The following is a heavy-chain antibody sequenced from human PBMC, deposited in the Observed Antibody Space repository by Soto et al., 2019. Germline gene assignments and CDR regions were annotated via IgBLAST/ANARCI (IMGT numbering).Heavy chain of an antibody. CDR1: GFTFSSYG. V-gene: IGHV3-30*18. J-gene: IGHJ4*02. Sequence: QVQLVESGGGVVQPGRSLRLYCAASGFTFSSYGMHWVRQAPGKGLEWVAVISYDGSNKYYADSVKGRFTISRDNSKNTLYLQMNSLSAEDTAVYYCAKDLVVVVVASPDYWGQGTLVTVSS. D-gene: IGHD2-15*01. CDR2: ISYDGSNK. CDR3: AKDLVVVVVASPDY.